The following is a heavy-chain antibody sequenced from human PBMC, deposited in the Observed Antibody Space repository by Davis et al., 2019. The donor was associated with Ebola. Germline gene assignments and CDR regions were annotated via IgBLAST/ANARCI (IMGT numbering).Heavy chain of an antibody. D-gene: IGHD3-22*01. V-gene: IGHV1-18*01. CDR1: GYTFTSYG. CDR3: ARDVTMIVGGWFDP. J-gene: IGHJ5*02. CDR2: ISAYNGNT. Sequence: ASVKVSCKASGYTFTSYGISWVRQAPGQGLEWTGWISAYNGNTNYAQKLQGRLTMTTDTSTSTAYMELRSLRSDDTAVYYCARDVTMIVGGWFDPWGQGTLVTVSS.